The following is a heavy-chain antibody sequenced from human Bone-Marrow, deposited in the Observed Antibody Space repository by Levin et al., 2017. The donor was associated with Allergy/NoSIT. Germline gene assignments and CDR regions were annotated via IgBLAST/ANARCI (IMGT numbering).Heavy chain of an antibody. CDR3: ARPSDSSAYPDWYFDI. Sequence: RGESLKISCEGSGYYFTSYWIAWVRQMPGKGLEYMGIIYPDDSDIRYNPSFEGHVTMSADKSIRTAYLHLHSLEASDTAMYYCARPSDSSAYPDWYFDIWGRGTLVTVSS. CDR1: GYYFTSYW. J-gene: IGHJ2*01. D-gene: IGHD3-22*01. CDR2: IYPDDSDI. V-gene: IGHV5-51*01.